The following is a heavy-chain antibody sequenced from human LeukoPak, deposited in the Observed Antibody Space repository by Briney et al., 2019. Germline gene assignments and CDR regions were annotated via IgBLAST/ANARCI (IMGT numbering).Heavy chain of an antibody. J-gene: IGHJ6*02. Sequence: SETLSLTCAVYGGSFSGYYWSWIRQPPGKGLEWIGEINHSGSTNYNPSLKSRVTISVDTSKNQFSLKLSSVTAADTAVYYCASFNYYYGMDVWGQGTTVTVSS. V-gene: IGHV4-34*01. CDR3: ASFNYYYGMDV. CDR1: GGSFSGYY. CDR2: INHSGST.